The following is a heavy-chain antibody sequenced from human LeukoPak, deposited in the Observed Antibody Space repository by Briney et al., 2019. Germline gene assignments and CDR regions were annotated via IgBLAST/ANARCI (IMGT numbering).Heavy chain of an antibody. D-gene: IGHD6-13*01. CDR2: INPSGGST. V-gene: IGHV1-46*01. Sequence: ASVKVSCKASGYTFTSYYMHWVRQAPGQGLEWMGIINPSGGSTSYAQKFQGRVTMTRDTSTSTVYMEVSSLTSEDTGVYYCARGAGSSSWYYYYGMDVWGQGTTVTVSS. J-gene: IGHJ6*02. CDR1: GYTFTSYY. CDR3: ARGAGSSSWYYYYGMDV.